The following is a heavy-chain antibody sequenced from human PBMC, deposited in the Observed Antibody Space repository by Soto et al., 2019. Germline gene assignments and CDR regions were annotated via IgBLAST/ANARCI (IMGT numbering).Heavy chain of an antibody. CDR3: ARDGYNSLDY. CDR2: IYYSGRT. D-gene: IGHD5-12*01. J-gene: IGHJ4*02. CDR1: GGSISSFY. Sequence: SETLSLTCTVSGGSISSFYWSWIRQPPGKGLEWIAYIYYSGRTNYNPSLRSRVTISVDTSKSQFSLKLSSVTAADTAVYYCARDGYNSLDYWGQGTLVTVSS. V-gene: IGHV4-59*01.